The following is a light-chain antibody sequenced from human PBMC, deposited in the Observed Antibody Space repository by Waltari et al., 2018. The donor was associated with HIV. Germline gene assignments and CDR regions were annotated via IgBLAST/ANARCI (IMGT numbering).Light chain of an antibody. CDR1: SSDVGGYNY. J-gene: IGLJ3*02. Sequence: QSALTQPRSVSGSPGQSVTISCTGTSSDVGGYNYVSWYQQHPGKAPKLMIYDVSKRPSGVPDRFSGSKSGHTASLTISGLQAEDEADFYCCSYAGDYTFRFGGGTKLTVL. CDR3: CSYAGDYTFR. V-gene: IGLV2-11*01. CDR2: DVS.